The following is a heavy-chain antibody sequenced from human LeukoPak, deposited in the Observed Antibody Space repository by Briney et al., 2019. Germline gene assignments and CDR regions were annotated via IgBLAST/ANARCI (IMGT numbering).Heavy chain of an antibody. CDR1: GFTFSSYS. CDR3: ARESSSWYNWFDP. D-gene: IGHD6-13*01. Sequence: PGGSLRLSCAASGFTFSSYSMNWVRQAPGKGLEWVSYISSSGSTIYYADSVKGRFTISRDNAKNSLYLQMNSLRAEDTAVYYCARESSSWYNWFDPWGQGTLVTVSS. CDR2: ISSSGSTI. J-gene: IGHJ5*02. V-gene: IGHV3-48*04.